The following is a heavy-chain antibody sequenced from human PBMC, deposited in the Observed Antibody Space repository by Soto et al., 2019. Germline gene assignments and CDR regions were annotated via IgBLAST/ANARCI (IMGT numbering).Heavy chain of an antibody. D-gene: IGHD3-10*01. CDR3: AREFVHGSGSYYFDH. CDR1: GFTFSNHG. CDR2: IWYDGSIK. J-gene: IGHJ4*02. Sequence: QVHLVESGGGVVQPGRSLRLSCAASGFTFSNHGMHWVRQTPGKGLEWVAIIWYDGSIKDYSDSVQGRFTISRDNSKNTVYLHMNSPSAEDTAVYYCAREFVHGSGSYYFDHWGQGTLVTVSS. V-gene: IGHV3-33*01.